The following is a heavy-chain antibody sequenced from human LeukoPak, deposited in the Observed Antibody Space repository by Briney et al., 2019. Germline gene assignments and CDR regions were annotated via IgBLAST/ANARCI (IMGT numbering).Heavy chain of an antibody. D-gene: IGHD3-22*01. CDR2: ICYSGST. V-gene: IGHV4-31*03. CDR1: GGSISSGGYY. J-gene: IGHJ4*02. CDR3: ARLGDSSGYYGDDLYDFDY. Sequence: SQTLSLTCTVSGGSISSGGYYWSWIRQHPGQGLEWIGYICYSGSTYYNPSLKSRVTISVDTSKNQFSLKLSSVTAADTAVYYCARLGDSSGYYGDDLYDFDYWGQGTLVTVSS.